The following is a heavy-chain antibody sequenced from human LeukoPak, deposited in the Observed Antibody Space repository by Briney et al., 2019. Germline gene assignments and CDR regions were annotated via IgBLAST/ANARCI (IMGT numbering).Heavy chain of an antibody. Sequence: SETLSLTRTVSGGSISSSSYYWGWIRQPPGKGLEWIGSIYYSGSTYYNPSLKSRVTISVDTSKNQFSLKLSSVTAADTAVYYCARQRKAAADNWFDPWGQGTLVTVSS. J-gene: IGHJ5*02. CDR1: GGSISSSSYY. CDR3: ARQRKAAADNWFDP. V-gene: IGHV4-39*01. CDR2: IYYSGST. D-gene: IGHD6-13*01.